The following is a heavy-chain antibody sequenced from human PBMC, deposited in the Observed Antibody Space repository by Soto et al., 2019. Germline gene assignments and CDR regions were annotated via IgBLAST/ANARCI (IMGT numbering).Heavy chain of an antibody. J-gene: IGHJ6*02. CDR2: IIPIFGTA. D-gene: IGHD3-22*01. V-gene: IGHV1-69*01. CDR1: GGTFSSYA. CDR3: ARGIVVVVAATAYYYDSSGYKYYGMDV. Sequence: QVQLVQSGAEVKKPGSSVKVSCKASGGTFSSYAISWVRQAPGQGLEWMGGIIPIFGTANYAQKFQGRVTITADEPTSTAYMELSSLRSEDTAVYYCARGIVVVVAATAYYYDSSGYKYYGMDVWGQGTTVTVSS.